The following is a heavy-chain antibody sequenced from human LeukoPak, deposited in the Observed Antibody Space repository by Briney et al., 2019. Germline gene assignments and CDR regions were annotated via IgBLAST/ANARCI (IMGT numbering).Heavy chain of an antibody. CDR3: AKDNDDYLTPDY. Sequence: DSVKGRFTISRDSSKNTLYLQMDSLRTEDTAVYYCAKDNDDYLTPDYWGQGTLVTVSS. D-gene: IGHD4-17*01. V-gene: IGHV3-30*02. J-gene: IGHJ4*02.